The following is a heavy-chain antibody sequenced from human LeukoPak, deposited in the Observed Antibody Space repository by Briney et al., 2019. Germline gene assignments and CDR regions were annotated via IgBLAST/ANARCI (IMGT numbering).Heavy chain of an antibody. V-gene: IGHV4-39*01. D-gene: IGHD3-10*01. CDR2: IYYSGST. Sequence: SETLSLTCTVSGGPISSSSYYWGWIRQPPGKGLEWIGSIYYSGSTYYNPSLKSRVTISVDTSKNQFSLKLSSVTAADTAVYYCARQGNIVLWFGELGNYFDYWGQGTLVTVSS. J-gene: IGHJ4*02. CDR3: ARQGNIVLWFGELGNYFDY. CDR1: GGPISSSSYY.